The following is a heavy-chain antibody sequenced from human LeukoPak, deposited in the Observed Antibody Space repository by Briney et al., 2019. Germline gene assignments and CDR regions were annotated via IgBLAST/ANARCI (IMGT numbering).Heavy chain of an antibody. V-gene: IGHV3-23*01. CDR1: GFTFSTFA. CDR3: ATYRQVLLPFES. CDR2: IFPSGGEI. D-gene: IGHD2-8*02. Sequence: GGSLRLSCAASGFTFSTFAMIWVRQPPGKGLEWVSSIFPSGGEIHYADPVRGRFTISRDNSKSTLSLQMNSLRAEDTAIYYCATYRQVLLPFESWGQGTLVTVSS. J-gene: IGHJ4*02.